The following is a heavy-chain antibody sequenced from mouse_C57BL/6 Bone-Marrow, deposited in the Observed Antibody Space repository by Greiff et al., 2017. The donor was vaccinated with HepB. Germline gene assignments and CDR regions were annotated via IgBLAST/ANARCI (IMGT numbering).Heavy chain of an antibody. CDR2: IWSGGST. D-gene: IGHD2-4*01. Sequence: VQLQQSGPGLVQPSQSLSITCTVSGFSLTSYGVHWVRQSPGKGLAWLGVIWSGGSTDYNAAFISRLSISKDNSKSQVFFKMNSLQAYDTAIYLCARMYYDYFYFDYWGQGTTLTVSS. CDR3: ARMYYDYFYFDY. V-gene: IGHV2-2*01. CDR1: GFSLTSYG. J-gene: IGHJ2*01.